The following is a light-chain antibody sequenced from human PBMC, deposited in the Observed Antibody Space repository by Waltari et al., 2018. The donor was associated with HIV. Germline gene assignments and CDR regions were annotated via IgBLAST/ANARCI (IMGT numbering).Light chain of an antibody. CDR1: SSNIGSNT. J-gene: IGLJ3*02. Sequence: SVLTQPPSASGTPGQRVTISCSGSSSNIGSNTVNWYQHLPGTAPKLLSYSNNQRPSGVPYRFSGSKSGTSASLAISGLQSEDEANYYCAAWDDSLNEGWVFGGGTKLTVL. CDR2: SNN. CDR3: AAWDDSLNEGWV. V-gene: IGLV1-44*01.